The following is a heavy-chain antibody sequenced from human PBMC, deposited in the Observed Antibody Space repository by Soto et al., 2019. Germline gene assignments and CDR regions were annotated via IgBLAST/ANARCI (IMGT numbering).Heavy chain of an antibody. CDR3: VRDGAPASTGWLDH. CDR1: GYSISSGYY. J-gene: IGHJ5*02. Sequence: PSKTLYLPGAVSGYSISSGYYWGWIRRPPGKGREWRASIYHTGSTDYTPSFKGRVTISVDTSKNQFSLKLTSVTNAHTAAYYCVRDGAPASTGWLDHWGQGIMVTGSS. D-gene: IGHD4-17*01. V-gene: IGHV4-38-2*02. CDR2: IYHTGST.